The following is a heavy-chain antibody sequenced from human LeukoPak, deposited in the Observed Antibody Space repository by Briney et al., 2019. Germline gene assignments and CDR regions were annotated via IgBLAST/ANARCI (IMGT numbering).Heavy chain of an antibody. CDR3: ARVSVGRYYFDN. CDR1: GFTFSSYW. D-gene: IGHD3-3*02. V-gene: IGHV3-74*01. Sequence: GGSLRLSCAASGFTFSSYWMHWVRQAPGKGLVWVSRINPDESTTSYADSVKGRLTISRDSAKNTLYLQMNSLRAEDTAVYYCARVSVGRYYFDNWGQGTPVTVSP. CDR2: INPDESTT. J-gene: IGHJ4*02.